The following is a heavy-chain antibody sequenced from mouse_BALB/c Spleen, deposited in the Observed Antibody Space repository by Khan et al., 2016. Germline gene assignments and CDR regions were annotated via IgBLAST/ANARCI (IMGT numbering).Heavy chain of an antibody. Sequence: EVKLLESGGGLVQPGGSQKLSCAASGFDFSRYWMSWVRQAPGKGLEWIGEINPDSSTINYTPSLKDKFIISRDNAKNTLYLQMSKVRSEDTALYYCTRLYYYGTSDYWGQGTTLTVSS. CDR1: GFDFSRYW. CDR2: INPDSSTI. D-gene: IGHD1-1*01. CDR3: TRLYYYGTSDY. V-gene: IGHV4-1*02. J-gene: IGHJ2*01.